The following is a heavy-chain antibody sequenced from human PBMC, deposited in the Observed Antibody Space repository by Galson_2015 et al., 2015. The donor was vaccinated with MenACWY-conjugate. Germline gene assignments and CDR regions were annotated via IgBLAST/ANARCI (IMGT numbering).Heavy chain of an antibody. CDR1: GYTFTSNW. CDR3: ARQGFDSSSLDY. CDR2: IYPGDSDT. D-gene: IGHD6-6*01. V-gene: IGHV5-51*01. J-gene: IGHJ4*02. Sequence: QSGAEVKKPGESLKISCKGSGYTFTSNWIGWVRQMPGKGLEWMGIIYPGDSDTRYTPSFQGHVTISADKSINTAYLQWGSLEASDTAMYYCARQGFDSSSLDYWGQGTLVTVSS.